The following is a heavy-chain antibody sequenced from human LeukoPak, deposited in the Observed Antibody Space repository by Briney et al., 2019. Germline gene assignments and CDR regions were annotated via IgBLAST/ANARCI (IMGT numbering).Heavy chain of an antibody. CDR3: ARVLWFGDDHYYYMDV. CDR1: GYTFTSYG. CDR2: ISAYNGNT. Sequence: ASVKVSCKASGYTFTSYGISWVRQAPGQGLEGMGWISAYNGNTNYAQKLQGRVTMTTDTSTSTAYMELRSLRSDDAAVYYCARVLWFGDDHYYYMDVWGKGTTVTVSS. J-gene: IGHJ6*03. D-gene: IGHD3-10*01. V-gene: IGHV1-18*01.